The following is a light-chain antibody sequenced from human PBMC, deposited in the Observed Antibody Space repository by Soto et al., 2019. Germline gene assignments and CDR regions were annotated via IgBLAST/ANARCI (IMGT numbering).Light chain of an antibody. J-gene: IGLJ1*01. CDR3: AAWDDSLNGFV. CDR1: SSNIGSNT. Sequence: QSVLTQPPSASGAPGQRVTISCSGSSSNIGSNTVNWYQQLPGTAPKLLIYTNNQRPSGVRDRFSGSRSGTSASLAISGLQSEDEADYYCAAWDDSLNGFVFGTAIKVTVL. V-gene: IGLV1-44*01. CDR2: TNN.